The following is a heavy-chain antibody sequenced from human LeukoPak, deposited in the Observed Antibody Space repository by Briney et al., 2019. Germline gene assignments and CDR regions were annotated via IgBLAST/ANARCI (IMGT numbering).Heavy chain of an antibody. J-gene: IGHJ4*02. CDR3: ATEMNYDSSGFDF. V-gene: IGHV1-46*01. CDR1: GYTFTSYY. D-gene: IGHD3-22*01. CDR2: INPSGGST. Sequence: ASVKVSCKASGYTFTSYYMHWVRQARGQGLEWMGIINPSGGSTSYAQKFQGRVTMTEDTSTDTAYMELSSLRSEDTAVYYCATEMNYDSSGFDFWGQGTLVTVSS.